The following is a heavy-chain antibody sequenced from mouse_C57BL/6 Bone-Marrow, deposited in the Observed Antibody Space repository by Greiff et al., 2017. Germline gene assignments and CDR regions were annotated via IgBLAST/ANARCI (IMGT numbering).Heavy chain of an antibody. V-gene: IGHV5-6*02. CDR2: ISSGGSYT. CDR1: GFTFSSYG. Sequence: EAKLVESGGDLVKPGGSLKLSCAASGFTFSSYGMSWVRQTPDKRLEWVATISSGGSYTYYPDSVKGRFTISRDTAKNTLYLQMSSLKSEDTAMXYCARRGQLRFPFAYWGQGTLVTVSA. CDR3: ARRGQLRFPFAY. D-gene: IGHD3-2*02. J-gene: IGHJ3*01.